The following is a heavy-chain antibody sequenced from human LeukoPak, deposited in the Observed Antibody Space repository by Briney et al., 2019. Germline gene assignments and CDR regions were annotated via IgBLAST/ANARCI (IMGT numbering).Heavy chain of an antibody. CDR2: IYTSGST. CDR1: GGSISSSSYY. Sequence: SETLSLTCTVSGGSISSSSYYWGWIRQPPGKGLEWIGRIYTSGSTNYNPSLNSRVTISLDTSRNHLSLKLTSVTAADTAVYYCAGVLYPGNWLDPWGQGTLVTVSS. J-gene: IGHJ5*02. CDR3: AGVLYPGNWLDP. D-gene: IGHD2-15*01. V-gene: IGHV4-39*07.